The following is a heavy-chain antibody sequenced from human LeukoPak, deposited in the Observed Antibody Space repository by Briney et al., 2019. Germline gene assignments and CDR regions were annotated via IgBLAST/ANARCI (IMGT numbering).Heavy chain of an antibody. V-gene: IGHV4-34*01. Sequence: SETLSLTCAVYGGSFSGYYWSWIRQPPGKGLEWIGEINHSGSTNYNPSLKSRVTISVDTSKNQFSLKLSSVTAADAAVYYCARLYPAYCSGGSCYRFDYWGQGTLVTVSS. CDR1: GGSFSGYY. CDR3: ARLYPAYCSGGSCYRFDY. CDR2: INHSGST. J-gene: IGHJ4*02. D-gene: IGHD2-15*01.